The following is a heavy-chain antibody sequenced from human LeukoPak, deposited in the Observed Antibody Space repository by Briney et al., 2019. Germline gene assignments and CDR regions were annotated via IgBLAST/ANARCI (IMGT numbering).Heavy chain of an antibody. D-gene: IGHD3-10*01. CDR1: GGSISSGDYY. J-gene: IGHJ6*02. CDR2: IYYSGST. Sequence: SETLSLTCTVSGGSISSGDYYWSWIRQPPGKGLEWIGYIYYSGSTNYNPSLKSRVTISVDTSKNQFSLKLSSVTAADTAVYYCASGLLWFGELSGGMDVWGQGTTVTVSS. CDR3: ASGLLWFGELSGGMDV. V-gene: IGHV4-61*08.